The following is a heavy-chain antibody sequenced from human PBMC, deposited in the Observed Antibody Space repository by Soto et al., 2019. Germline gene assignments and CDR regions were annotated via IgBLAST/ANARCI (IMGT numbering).Heavy chain of an antibody. CDR1: GGSISSYY. CDR3: ARTHIAASLSPNYSIDY. D-gene: IGHD6-13*01. CDR2: IYYSGST. V-gene: IGHV4-59*01. Sequence: SETLSLTCTVSGGSISSYYWSWIRQPPGKGLEWIGYIYYSGSTNYNPSLKSRVTISVDTSKNQFSLKLSSVTAADTAVYYCARTHIAASLSPNYSIDYWGQGTLVTVSS. J-gene: IGHJ4*02.